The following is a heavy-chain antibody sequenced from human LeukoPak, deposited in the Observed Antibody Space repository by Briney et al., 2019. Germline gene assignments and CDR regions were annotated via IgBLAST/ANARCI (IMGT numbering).Heavy chain of an antibody. CDR3: AREELGHDYGDPTSHFDY. Sequence: SVKLSCKASGRTFSSYAISWVRQAPGQGLEWMGRIIPIFGTANYAKKFQGRVKITTDESTSTAYMELSSLRSEDTAVYYCAREELGHDYGDPTSHFDYWGQGTLVTVFS. J-gene: IGHJ4*02. CDR1: GRTFSSYA. V-gene: IGHV1-69*05. CDR2: IIPIFGTA. D-gene: IGHD4-17*01.